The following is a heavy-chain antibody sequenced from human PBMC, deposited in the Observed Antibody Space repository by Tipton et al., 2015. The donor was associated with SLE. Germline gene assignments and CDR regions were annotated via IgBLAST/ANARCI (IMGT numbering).Heavy chain of an antibody. Sequence: LRLSCAASGFTFSEYYMSWIRQHPGKGLEWIVYIHYRGTTYYNPSLKSRVTTSVDTSKNQFSLKLSSVTASDTAVYYCAREGEPGDTSGPNWFDPWGQGTLVTVSS. J-gene: IGHJ5*02. D-gene: IGHD3-22*01. CDR3: AREGEPGDTSGPNWFDP. CDR1: GFTFSEYY. V-gene: IGHV4-31*02. CDR2: IHYRGTT.